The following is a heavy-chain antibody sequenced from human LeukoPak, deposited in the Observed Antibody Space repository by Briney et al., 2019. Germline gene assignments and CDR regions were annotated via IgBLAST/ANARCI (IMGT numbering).Heavy chain of an antibody. J-gene: IGHJ6*03. CDR1: GFTFSDYN. CDR2: IGTTTSTI. Sequence: GGSLRLSCAASGFTFSDYNMYWVRQAPERGLEWVSFIGTTTSTIYYADSVKGRFTISRDNAKNSLYLRMNSLRAEDTAVYYCARDRGYCRGATCYAYYMDVWGTGTTVTVSS. D-gene: IGHD2-2*01. CDR3: ARDRGYCRGATCYAYYMDV. V-gene: IGHV3-48*01.